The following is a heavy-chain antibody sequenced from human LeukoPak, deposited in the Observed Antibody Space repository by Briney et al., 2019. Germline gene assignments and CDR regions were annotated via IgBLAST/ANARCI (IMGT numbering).Heavy chain of an antibody. J-gene: IGHJ4*02. V-gene: IGHV3-21*01. CDR2: ISSSSSYI. Sequence: GGSLRLSCAASGFTFSSYTMNWVRQAPGKGLEWVSSISSSSSYIYYADSVKGRFTISRDNAKNSLYLQMNSLRAEDTAVYYCARDLYGDYSPFDYWGQGTLVTVSS. CDR1: GFTFSSYT. D-gene: IGHD4-17*01. CDR3: ARDLYGDYSPFDY.